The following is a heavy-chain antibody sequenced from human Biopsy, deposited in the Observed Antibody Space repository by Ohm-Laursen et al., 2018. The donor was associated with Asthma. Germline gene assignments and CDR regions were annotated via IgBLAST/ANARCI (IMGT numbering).Heavy chain of an antibody. Sequence: SLRLSCAAARFNFRSYGMHWVRQAPGKGLEWLAIISYDGSNKVYADSVRGRFTIARDNSKNTLYLQMNSLRVDDTGVYYCARDSSGSHFDYWGQGTLVTASS. J-gene: IGHJ4*02. CDR1: RFNFRSYG. V-gene: IGHV3-30*03. CDR2: ISYDGSNK. D-gene: IGHD6-19*01. CDR3: ARDSSGSHFDY.